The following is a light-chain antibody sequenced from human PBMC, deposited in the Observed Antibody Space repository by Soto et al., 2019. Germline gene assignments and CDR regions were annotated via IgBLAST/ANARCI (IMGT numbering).Light chain of an antibody. CDR1: QGVASN. J-gene: IGKJ1*01. V-gene: IGKV3D-15*01. Sequence: EIVLTQSPGTLSLSQGERATLSCRASQGVASNYLAWYQQKPGRAPRLLIYTASSRATGVPGRFSGSGSGTEFTLTISSLQSEDFAVYYCQQYNNWPPETFGQGTKVDIK. CDR3: QQYNNWPPET. CDR2: TAS.